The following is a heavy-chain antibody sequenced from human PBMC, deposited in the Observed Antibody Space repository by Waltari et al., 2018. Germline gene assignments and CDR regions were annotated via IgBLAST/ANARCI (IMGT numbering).Heavy chain of an antibody. V-gene: IGHV3-73*01. J-gene: IGHJ4*02. CDR3: ASQIGFSSSWYY. D-gene: IGHD6-13*01. CDR2: IRSKANGHAT. CDR1: GFTFSGSA. Sequence: EVQLVESGGDLVQPGGSLKLSCVASGFTFSGSAMHWVRQAPGKGLEWSGRIRSKANGHATHYSASVRGRFTVSRDDSKNTAYLQMNSLTPEDTAVYFCASQIGFSSSWYYWGQGTLVTVSP.